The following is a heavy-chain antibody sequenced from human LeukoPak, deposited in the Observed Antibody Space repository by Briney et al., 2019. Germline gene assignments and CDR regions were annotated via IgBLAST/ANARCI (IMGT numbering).Heavy chain of an antibody. V-gene: IGHV4-34*01. Sequence: SETLSLTCADYGGSFSGYYWSWIRQPLGKGLEWIGEINHSGSTNYNPSPKSRVTISVDTSKNQFSLKLSSVTAADTAVYYCARDQATRGDYYGSGSPAFFDYWGQGSLVTVSS. D-gene: IGHD3-10*01. CDR2: INHSGST. CDR3: ARDQATRGDYYGSGSPAFFDY. CDR1: GGSFSGYY. J-gene: IGHJ4*02.